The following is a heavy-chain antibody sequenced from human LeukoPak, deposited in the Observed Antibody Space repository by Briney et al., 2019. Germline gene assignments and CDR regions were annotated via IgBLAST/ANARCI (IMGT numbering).Heavy chain of an antibody. V-gene: IGHV3-23*01. CDR1: GFTFSSYA. J-gene: IGHJ6*03. D-gene: IGHD1-26*01. Sequence: GGSLRLSCAASGFTFSSYAMSWVRQAPGKGPEWVSAISGSGGSTYYADSVKGRFTISRDNSKNTLYLQMNSLRAEDTAVYYCAKSVGARFYYYYYMDVWGKGTTVTVSS. CDR3: AKSVGARFYYYYYMDV. CDR2: ISGSGGST.